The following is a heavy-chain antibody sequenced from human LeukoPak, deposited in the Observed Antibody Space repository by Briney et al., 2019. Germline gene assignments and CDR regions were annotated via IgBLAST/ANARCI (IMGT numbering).Heavy chain of an antibody. CDR3: ARQGYTASYYFLDF. Sequence: PSEPLSLPCDVSGDFIRRYWWVWLRQPAGKGLEWIGRIYATGCTKFNPSLKRRLTMSMDTSTNQFSLKLTLKLTSMTATDTAVYFCARQGYTASYYFLDFWSQGTLVTVSP. J-gene: IGHJ4*02. D-gene: IGHD1-26*01. CDR1: GDFIRRYW. CDR2: IYATGCT. V-gene: IGHV4-4*07.